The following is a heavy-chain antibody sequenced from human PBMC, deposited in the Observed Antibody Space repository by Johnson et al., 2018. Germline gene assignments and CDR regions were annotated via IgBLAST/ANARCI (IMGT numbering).Heavy chain of an antibody. Sequence: VQLVESGGGVVQPGGSLRLSCAASGFAFSSYAMHWVRQATGKGLEWVAVIASNGGNKYYGDSVKGRFTISRDNSKNTLYVEMNSLRGEGTAVYYCAGDKRCPCRICYSVHYYYMDVWGTGTTVTVSS. CDR1: GFAFSSYA. J-gene: IGHJ6*03. CDR3: AGDKRCPCRICYSVHYYYMDV. V-gene: IGHV3-30*03. CDR2: IASNGGNK. D-gene: IGHD2-15*01.